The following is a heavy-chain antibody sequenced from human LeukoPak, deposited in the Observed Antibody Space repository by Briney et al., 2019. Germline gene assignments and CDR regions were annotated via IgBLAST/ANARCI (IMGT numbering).Heavy chain of an antibody. D-gene: IGHD3-16*01. J-gene: IGHJ4*02. CDR1: GYTFTSYG. V-gene: IGHV1-18*04. CDR3: ARDTDGGDYDDY. CDR2: ISAYNGNT. Sequence: ASVKVSCKASGYTFTSYGISWVRQAPGQGLEWMGWISAYNGNTNYAQKLQGRVTMTADTSTSTAYMELRSLRSDDTAVYYCARDTDGGDYDDYWGQRTLVTVSS.